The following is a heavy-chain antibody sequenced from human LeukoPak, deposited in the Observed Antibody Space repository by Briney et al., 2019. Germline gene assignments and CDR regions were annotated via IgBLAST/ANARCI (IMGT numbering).Heavy chain of an antibody. CDR2: IIPIFGTA. V-gene: IGHV1-69*01. Sequence: GGSLRLSCAASGFTFSSYAISWVRQAPGQGLEWMGGIIPIFGTANYAQKFQGRVTITADESTSTAYMELSSLRSEDTAVYYCARARGSGWYWFDYWGQGTLVTVSS. J-gene: IGHJ4*02. CDR1: GFTFSSYA. CDR3: ARARGSGWYWFDY. D-gene: IGHD6-19*01.